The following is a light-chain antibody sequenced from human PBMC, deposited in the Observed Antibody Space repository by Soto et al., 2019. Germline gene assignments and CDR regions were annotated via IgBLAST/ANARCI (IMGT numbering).Light chain of an antibody. CDR1: QSVSSN. Sequence: EIVMTQSPATLSVSPGERATLSCRASQSVSSNLAWYQQKPGQAPRLLISGASTRATGIPARFIGSGSGTEFTLTISSLQSEDFAVYYCQQYNNWWTFGQGTKVEIK. CDR3: QQYNNWWT. CDR2: GAS. V-gene: IGKV3-15*01. J-gene: IGKJ1*01.